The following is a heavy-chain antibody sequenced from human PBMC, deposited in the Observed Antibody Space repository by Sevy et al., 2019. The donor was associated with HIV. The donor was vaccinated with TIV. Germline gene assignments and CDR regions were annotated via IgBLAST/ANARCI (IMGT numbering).Heavy chain of an antibody. Sequence: ASVNVSCKASGGTFSSYAISWVRQAPGQGLEWMGGIIPIFGTANYAQKFQGRVTITADESTSTAYMELSSLRSEDTAVYYCAGRYGSGSNKWFDPWGQGTLVTVSS. J-gene: IGHJ5*02. CDR1: GGTFSSYA. CDR2: IIPIFGTA. V-gene: IGHV1-69*13. CDR3: AGRYGSGSNKWFDP. D-gene: IGHD3-10*01.